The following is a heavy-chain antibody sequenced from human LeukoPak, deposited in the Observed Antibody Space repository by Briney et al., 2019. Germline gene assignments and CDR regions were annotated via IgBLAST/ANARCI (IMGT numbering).Heavy chain of an antibody. CDR2: IYYSGST. V-gene: IGHV4-61*05. CDR1: GGSISNSNYY. Sequence: SETLSLTCTVSGGSISNSNYYWSWIRPPPGKGLEWIGYIYYSGSTNYNPSLKSRVTISVDTSKKQFSLKLSSVTAADTAVYYCARSIAVAGIVSDYYFYGMDVWGQGTTVTVSS. CDR3: ARSIAVAGIVSDYYFYGMDV. J-gene: IGHJ6*02. D-gene: IGHD6-19*01.